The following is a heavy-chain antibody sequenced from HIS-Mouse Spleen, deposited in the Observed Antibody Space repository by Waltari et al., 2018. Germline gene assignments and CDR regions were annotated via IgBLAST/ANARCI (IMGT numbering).Heavy chain of an antibody. J-gene: IGHJ5*02. Sequence: QLQLQESGPGLVKPSETLSLTCTVSGGSISSSSYYWAWIRQPPGKGLEWIGSIYYSGSAYYNPSLKRRVSISVDTSKNQFSLKLSSVTAADTAVYYCARKRTASGWFDPWGQGTLVTVSS. V-gene: IGHV4-39*01. CDR1: GGSISSSSYY. D-gene: IGHD2-21*02. CDR3: ARKRTASGWFDP. CDR2: IYYSGSA.